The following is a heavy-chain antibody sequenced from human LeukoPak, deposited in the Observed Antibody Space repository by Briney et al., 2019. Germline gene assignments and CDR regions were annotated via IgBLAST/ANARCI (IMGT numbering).Heavy chain of an antibody. Sequence: SETLSLTCTVSGGSISSDYWNWIRQPPGKGLEWIGYIYYSGITNYNPSLESRVTISVDTSKNQFSLKLSSVTAADTAMYYCARMSEILTGYYSWGAFDIWGQGTMVTVSS. CDR1: GGSISSDY. CDR3: ARMSEILTGYYSWGAFDI. V-gene: IGHV4-59*01. J-gene: IGHJ3*02. D-gene: IGHD3-9*01. CDR2: IYYSGIT.